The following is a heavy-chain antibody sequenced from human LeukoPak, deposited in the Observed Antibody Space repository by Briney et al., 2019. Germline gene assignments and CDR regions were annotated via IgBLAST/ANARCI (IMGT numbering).Heavy chain of an antibody. Sequence: GGSLRLSCVVSGFTFSNYAMSWVRQAPGKGLEWVSTLSCIDSSCTEYYADSVKGRFTISRDNSKDTLFLQMSSLRVEDTAVYYCARITAHCFDHWGQGTLVTVSS. V-gene: IGHV3-23*01. CDR3: ARITAHCFDH. CDR1: GFTFSNYA. J-gene: IGHJ4*02. CDR2: LSCIDSSCTE. D-gene: IGHD3-16*01.